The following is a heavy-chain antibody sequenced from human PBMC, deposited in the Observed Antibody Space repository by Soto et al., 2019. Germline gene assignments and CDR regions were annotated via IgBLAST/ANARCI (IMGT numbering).Heavy chain of an antibody. D-gene: IGHD3-9*01. V-gene: IGHV1-18*01. Sequence: ASVKVSCKASGYTFTSYGISWVRQAPGQGLEWMGWISAYNGNTNYAQKLQGRVTMTTDTSTSTAYMELRSLRSDDTAVYYCARLEVLRYFDWPHEKEYYFDYWGQGTLVTVSS. J-gene: IGHJ4*02. CDR3: ARLEVLRYFDWPHEKEYYFDY. CDR1: GYTFTSYG. CDR2: ISAYNGNT.